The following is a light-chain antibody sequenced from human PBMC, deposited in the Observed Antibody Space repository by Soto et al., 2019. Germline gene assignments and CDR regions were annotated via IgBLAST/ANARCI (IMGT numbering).Light chain of an antibody. CDR1: QSISSW. J-gene: IGKJ1*01. Sequence: DIQITQSPSTLSASVGDAVTITCRASQSISSWLAWYQHKPGRAPNLLIFDASSLESGVPSRFSGGGSGTEFTLTISSLQPDDFATYYCQHYDRYQWTFGQGTKVDI. V-gene: IGKV1-5*01. CDR2: DAS. CDR3: QHYDRYQWT.